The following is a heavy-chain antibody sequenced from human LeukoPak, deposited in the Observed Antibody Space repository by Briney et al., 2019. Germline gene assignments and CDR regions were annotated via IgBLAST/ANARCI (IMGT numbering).Heavy chain of an antibody. V-gene: IGHV1-46*01. D-gene: IGHD3-22*01. J-gene: IGHJ4*02. Sequence: ASVKVSCKASGYTFTTYYMHWVRQAPGQGLEWMGVISPSSGTTNYAQKFQGRVTMTRDTSTSTVYMELSSLRSEDTAAYFCARDTYYDSSGNDYWGQGTLVTVSS. CDR2: ISPSSGTT. CDR1: GYTFTTYY. CDR3: ARDTYYDSSGNDY.